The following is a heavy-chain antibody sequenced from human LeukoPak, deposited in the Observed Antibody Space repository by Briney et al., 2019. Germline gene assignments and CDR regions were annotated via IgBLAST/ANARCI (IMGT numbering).Heavy chain of an antibody. J-gene: IGHJ5*02. CDR2: ISAYNGNT. D-gene: IGHD2-15*01. CDR1: GYTFTSYG. CDR3: AREGEDSEDTNWFDP. V-gene: IGHV1-18*01. Sequence: ASVKVSCKASGYTFTSYGISWVRQAPGQGLEWMGWISAYNGNTNYAQKFQGRVTMTRDTSISTAYMELSRLRSDDTAVYYCAREGEDSEDTNWFDPWGQGTLVTVSS.